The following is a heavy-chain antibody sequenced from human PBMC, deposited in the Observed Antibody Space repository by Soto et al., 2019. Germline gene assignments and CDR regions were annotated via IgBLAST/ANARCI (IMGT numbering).Heavy chain of an antibody. Sequence: EVQLVESGGGLVQPGRSLRLTCAASGFTFISHWIHWVRQTPGKGLERVSRIDVGGSNRNYADSVKARFTIPRDNAKNTVYLQMNSLRADDTAVYYCVRGIYQKFGMDVWGQGTTV. V-gene: IGHV3-74*01. CDR1: GFTFISHW. CDR2: IDVGGSNR. D-gene: IGHD3-3*02. CDR3: VRGIYQKFGMDV. J-gene: IGHJ6*02.